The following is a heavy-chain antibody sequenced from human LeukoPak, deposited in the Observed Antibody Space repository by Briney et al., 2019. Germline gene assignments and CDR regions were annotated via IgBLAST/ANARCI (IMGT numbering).Heavy chain of an antibody. CDR1: GFTFSSYG. D-gene: IGHD6-13*01. CDR3: AKDGQQLPQEDRYFDL. V-gene: IGHV3-30*18. CDR2: ISYDGSNK. J-gene: IGHJ2*01. Sequence: PGGSLRLSCAASGFTFSSYGMHWVRQAPDKGLEWVARISYDGSNKYYAHSVKGRFTISRDNSKNTLYLQMNSLRAEDTAVYYCAKDGQQLPQEDRYFDLWGRGTLVTVSS.